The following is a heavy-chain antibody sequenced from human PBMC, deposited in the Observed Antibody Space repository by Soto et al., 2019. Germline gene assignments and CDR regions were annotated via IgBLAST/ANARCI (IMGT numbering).Heavy chain of an antibody. D-gene: IGHD4-4*01. CDR1: GFTFSGYW. J-gene: IGHJ4*02. Sequence: GGSQRLSCEASGFTFSGYWMSWVRQAPGKGLEWVADIKHDGSVQYYVDSVKGRFTISRDNAKKLLYLQMNGLRAEDTALYYCARAPYSNAWYRFDLWGQGTLVTVSS. V-gene: IGHV3-7*03. CDR2: IKHDGSVQ. CDR3: ARAPYSNAWYRFDL.